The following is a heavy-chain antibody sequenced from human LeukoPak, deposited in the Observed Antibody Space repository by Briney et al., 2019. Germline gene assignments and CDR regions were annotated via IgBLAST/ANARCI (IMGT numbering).Heavy chain of an antibody. V-gene: IGHV3-23*01. D-gene: IGHD6-6*01. CDR2: INGRGGSS. Sequence: PGGSLRLSCAASGFTFSTYAMNWVRQTPGKGLEWVSAINGRGGSSYYADSVKGRFTISRDNFKNTLYLQMNSLRAEDTALYYCAKDGMYSSSSSYYFDYWGPGTLVTVSS. CDR1: GFTFSTYA. CDR3: AKDGMYSSSSSYYFDY. J-gene: IGHJ4*02.